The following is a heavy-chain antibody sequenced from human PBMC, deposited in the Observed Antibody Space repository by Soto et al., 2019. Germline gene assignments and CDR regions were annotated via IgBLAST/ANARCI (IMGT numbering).Heavy chain of an antibody. CDR1: GFTFSSYG. V-gene: IGHV3-30*03. CDR3: APWFGAFDY. J-gene: IGHJ4*02. Sequence: QVQLVESGGGVVQPGRSLRLSCAASGFTFSSYGMHWVRQAPGKGLEWVAVISYDGSNKYYADSVKGRLTISRDYSKNTLYLQMNSLRAEGTAVYYCAPWFGAFDYWGQGTLVTVSS. D-gene: IGHD3-10*01. CDR2: ISYDGSNK.